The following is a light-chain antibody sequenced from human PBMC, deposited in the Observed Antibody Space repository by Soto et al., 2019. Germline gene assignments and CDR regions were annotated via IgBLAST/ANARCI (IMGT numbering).Light chain of an antibody. CDR1: QSVSSN. Sequence: EIVMTQSPATLSVSPGERATLSCRASQSVSSNLAWYQQKPGQAPRLLIYGAFTRSTGIPARFSGSGSGTEFTLTISSLQSEDFAVYDCQQYNNWPPWTFGQGTKVEIK. V-gene: IGKV3-15*01. CDR2: GAF. CDR3: QQYNNWPPWT. J-gene: IGKJ1*01.